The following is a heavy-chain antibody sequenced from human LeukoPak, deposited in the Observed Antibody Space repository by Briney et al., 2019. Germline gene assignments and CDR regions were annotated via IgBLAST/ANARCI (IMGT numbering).Heavy chain of an antibody. J-gene: IGHJ6*03. Sequence: NPSETLSLTCAVYGGSFSDYSWSWLRQPPGKGLEWIGEINPSGGNNHNTSLMSRVSMSVDTSKNQISLRVSSVTAADTAVYYCARVGYSFSINDWSRTGLGAYPTKYYYYMDVWGKGTTVTVSS. D-gene: IGHD5-18*01. V-gene: IGHV4-34*01. CDR3: ARVGYSFSINDWSRTGLGAYPTKYYYYMDV. CDR1: GGSFSDYS. CDR2: INPSGGN.